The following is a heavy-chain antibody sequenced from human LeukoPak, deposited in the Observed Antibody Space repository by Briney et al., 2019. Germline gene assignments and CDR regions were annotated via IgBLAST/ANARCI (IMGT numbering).Heavy chain of an antibody. CDR2: ISSSGAIV. D-gene: IGHD3-3*01. J-gene: IGHJ5*02. V-gene: IGHV3-11*01. CDR3: ARDPKRFMQWSPSRRQGWFDP. Sequence: PGGSLRLSCAASGFTFSEYAMTWIRQTPGKGLEWLSYISSSGAIVHYADSLKGRFSISRDNAVQSLYLQMNSLRVDDTAVYYCARDPKRFMQWSPSRRQGWFDPWGQGTLVTVSS. CDR1: GFTFSEYA.